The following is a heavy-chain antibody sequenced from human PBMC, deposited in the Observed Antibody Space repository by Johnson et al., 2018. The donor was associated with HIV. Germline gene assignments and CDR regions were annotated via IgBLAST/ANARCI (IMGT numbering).Heavy chain of an antibody. J-gene: IGHJ3*02. CDR3: ARDHSGYDSVTAAFDI. CDR1: GFTFSNYA. CDR2: IWYDGSNN. V-gene: IGHV3-33*01. Sequence: QVQLVESGGGVVQPGRSLRLSCAASGFTFSNYAMHWVRQAPGKGLEWVAVIWYDGSNNYYADSVKGRFIISRDNSKNTLYLQMNSLRTEDTAVYYCARDHSGYDSVTAAFDIWGQGTMVTVSS. D-gene: IGHD5-12*01.